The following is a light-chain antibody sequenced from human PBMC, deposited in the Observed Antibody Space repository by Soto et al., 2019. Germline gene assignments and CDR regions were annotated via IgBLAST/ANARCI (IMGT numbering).Light chain of an antibody. CDR2: GAS. J-gene: IGKJ4*01. CDR3: QQYGDSLT. V-gene: IGKV3-20*01. Sequence: EIVLTQSPGTLSVSPGERATLSCRASQSVANSLAWYQQKPGQAPRLLIHGASSRAAGIPDRISGSGSGTDFTLTITILEPEDFAVYYCQQYGDSLTFGGGPKVDIK. CDR1: QSVANS.